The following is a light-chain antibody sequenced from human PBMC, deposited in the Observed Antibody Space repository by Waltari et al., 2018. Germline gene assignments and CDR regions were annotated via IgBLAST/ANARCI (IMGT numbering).Light chain of an antibody. CDR2: SSS. J-gene: IGKJ1*01. CDR3: QQYYAYPRT. CDR1: QHIRTY. Sequence: IRMTQSPSSISTPKGDRITISCRQDQHIRTYLAWYQQKPGKAPKLLIYSSSPLQSGVPSRFSGSGSGTNFTLTISCLQSEDSATYYCQQYYAYPRTFGQGTHVEIK. V-gene: IGKV1-8*01.